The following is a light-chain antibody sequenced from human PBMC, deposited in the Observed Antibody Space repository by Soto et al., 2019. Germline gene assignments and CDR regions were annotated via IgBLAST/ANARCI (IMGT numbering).Light chain of an antibody. CDR3: QQYNNYSPGT. CDR2: DAS. CDR1: QSISSW. J-gene: IGKJ1*01. Sequence: DLQMTQSPSTLSASVGDRVTITCRASQSISSWLAWYRQKPGKAPEVLIYDASRLQSGVPSRFSGSESGTEFTLTISSLQPDDFATYYCQQYNNYSPGTFGQGTKVEIK. V-gene: IGKV1-5*01.